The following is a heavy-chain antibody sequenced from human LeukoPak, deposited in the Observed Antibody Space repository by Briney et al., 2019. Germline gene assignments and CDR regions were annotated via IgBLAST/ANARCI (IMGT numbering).Heavy chain of an antibody. Sequence: GGSLRLSCAASGFIFRTYAMSWVRQAPGKGLEWVSALSGSGDKTFYADSVKGRFTISRDNSKNTLYLQMNSLRAEDTAVYYCARGFVYFDYWGQGTLVTVSS. D-gene: IGHD3-16*02. V-gene: IGHV3-23*01. CDR3: ARGFVYFDY. J-gene: IGHJ4*02. CDR2: LSGSGDKT. CDR1: GFIFRTYA.